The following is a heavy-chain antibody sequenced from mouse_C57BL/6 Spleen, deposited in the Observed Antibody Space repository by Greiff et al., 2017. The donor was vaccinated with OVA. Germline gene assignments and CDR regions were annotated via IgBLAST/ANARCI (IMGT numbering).Heavy chain of an antibody. CDR2: ISSGSSTI. J-gene: IGHJ4*01. V-gene: IGHV5-17*01. D-gene: IGHD2-1*01. CDR1: GFTFSDYG. Sequence: EVMLVESGGGLVKPGGSLKLSCAASGFTFSDYGMHWVRQAPEKGLEWVAYISSGSSTIYYADTVKGRFTISRDNAKNTLFLQMTSLRSEDTAMYYCARTLYGNWDYYAMDYWGQGTSVTVSS. CDR3: ARTLYGNWDYYAMDY.